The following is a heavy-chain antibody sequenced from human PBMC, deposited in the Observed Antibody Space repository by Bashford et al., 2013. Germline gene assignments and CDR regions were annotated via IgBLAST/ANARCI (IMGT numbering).Heavy chain of an antibody. V-gene: IGHV1-69*06. CDR2: ITPMSGTP. Sequence: WVRQAPGQGLEWMGGITPMSGTPNYAQKFHGRVTITADMSTTTAYMEVSSLRSEDTAVYYCARDSSYGDYYFDYWGQGNPGHRLL. CDR3: ARDSSYGDYYFDY. D-gene: IGHD5-18*01. J-gene: IGHJ4*02.